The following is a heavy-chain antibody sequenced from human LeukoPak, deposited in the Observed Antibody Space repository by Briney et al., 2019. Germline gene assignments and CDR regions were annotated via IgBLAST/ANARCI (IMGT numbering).Heavy chain of an antibody. CDR1: GSTFSSYW. V-gene: IGHV3-7*01. J-gene: IGHJ4*02. Sequence: GGSLRLSCAASGSTFSSYWMSWVRQAPGKGLEWVANIKQDGSEKYYVDSVKGRFTISRDNAKNSLYLQMNSLRAEDAAVYYCARDAEQWLVHEAQTDYWGQGTLVTVSS. D-gene: IGHD6-19*01. CDR2: IKQDGSEK. CDR3: ARDAEQWLVHEAQTDY.